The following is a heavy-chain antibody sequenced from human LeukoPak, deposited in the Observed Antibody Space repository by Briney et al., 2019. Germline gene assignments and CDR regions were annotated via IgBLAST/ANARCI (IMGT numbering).Heavy chain of an antibody. V-gene: IGHV3-33*01. J-gene: IGHJ4*02. CDR3: ASRRGGIVGDY. Sequence: GGSLRLSCAASGFTFSNYAMHWVRQAPGKGLEWVALIWYDGSNKYYADSVKGRFTISRDNSKNTVYLQMNSLRAEDTAVYYCASRRGGIVGDYWGQGTLVTVSS. CDR2: IWYDGSNK. D-gene: IGHD2-15*01. CDR1: GFTFSNYA.